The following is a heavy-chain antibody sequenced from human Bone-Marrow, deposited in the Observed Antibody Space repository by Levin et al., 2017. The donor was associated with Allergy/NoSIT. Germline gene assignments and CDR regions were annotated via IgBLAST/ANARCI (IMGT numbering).Heavy chain of an antibody. Sequence: PGGSLRLSCKASGSTFTDYYMHWVRQAPGQGLEWMGWINPNSGGTNYAQKFQGRVTMTRDTSISTAYMELTRLTSEGTAVYYCARGLAGAGTGYWGPGTLVTVSS. CDR1: GSTFTDYY. D-gene: IGHD6-13*01. J-gene: IGHJ4*02. CDR3: ARGLAGAGTGY. CDR2: INPNSGGT. V-gene: IGHV1-2*02.